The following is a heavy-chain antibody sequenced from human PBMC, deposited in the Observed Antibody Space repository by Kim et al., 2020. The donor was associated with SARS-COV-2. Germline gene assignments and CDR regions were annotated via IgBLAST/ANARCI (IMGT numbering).Heavy chain of an antibody. CDR1: GGSISSSNW. V-gene: IGHV4-4*02. CDR2: IYHSGST. Sequence: SETLSLTCAVSGGSISSSNWWSWVRQPPGKGLEWIGEIYHSGSTNYNPSLKSRVTISVDKSKNQFSLKLSSVTAADTAVYYCARHRYVPHTIFGVVIIKESWFDPWGQGTLVTVSS. CDR3: ARHRYVPHTIFGVVIIKESWFDP. D-gene: IGHD3-3*01. J-gene: IGHJ5*02.